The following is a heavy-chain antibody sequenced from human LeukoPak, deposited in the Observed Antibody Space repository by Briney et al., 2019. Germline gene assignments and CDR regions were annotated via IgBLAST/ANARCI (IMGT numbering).Heavy chain of an antibody. CDR1: GFTFSSYD. CDR3: ARAGYSSTWYSRYFDL. D-gene: IGHD6-13*01. V-gene: IGHV3-13*01. Sequence: GGSLRLSCAASGFTFSSYDMHWVRQATGKGLEWVSGIGTAGDIYYPGSVKGRFTISREKAKNSLYLQVNSLRAGDTAVYYCARAGYSSTWYSRYFDLWGRGTLVTVSS. CDR2: IGTAGDI. J-gene: IGHJ2*01.